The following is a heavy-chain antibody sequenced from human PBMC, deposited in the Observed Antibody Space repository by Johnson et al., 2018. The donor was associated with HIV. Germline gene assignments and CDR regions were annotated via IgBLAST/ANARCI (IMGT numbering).Heavy chain of an antibody. CDR3: ARAPGVRGVDALDG. D-gene: IGHD3-10*01. CDR2: ITSTGITV. J-gene: IGHJ3*01. CDR1: GFTFSDYY. V-gene: IGHV3-11*04. Sequence: QVQLVESGGGLVKPGGSLKLSCATSGFTFSDYYMSWIRQAPGKGLEWVSYITSTGITVYYAASVKGRFTISRDNAKNSVCLQMNSLEAEDTAVYYCARAPGVRGVDALDGWGQGTVVTVSS.